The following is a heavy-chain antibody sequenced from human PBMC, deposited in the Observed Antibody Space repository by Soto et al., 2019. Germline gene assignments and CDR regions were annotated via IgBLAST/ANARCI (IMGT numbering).Heavy chain of an antibody. CDR1: GFSFSNTW. D-gene: IGHD3-10*01. CDR3: IAAVFLWFGESGDS. CDR2: IKSERHGGTT. J-gene: IGHJ4*02. V-gene: IGHV3-15*01. Sequence: EVQLVESGGGLVMPGGSLRLSCAASGFSFSNTWMSWVRQAPGKGPEWVGRIKSERHGGTTDYTAPVKGRFTISRDDSKDTLYLQMNSLKTEDTAIYYCIAAVFLWFGESGDSWGQGTLVTVSS.